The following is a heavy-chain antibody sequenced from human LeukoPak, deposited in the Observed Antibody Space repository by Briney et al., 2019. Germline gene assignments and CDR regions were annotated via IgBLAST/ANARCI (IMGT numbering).Heavy chain of an antibody. Sequence: GGSLRLSCAASGFTFDDYAMHWVRQAPGKGLEWVSGISWNSGSIDYAYSVKGRFIISRDNPNNSLYLEMASLTADDTAVYFCACLRGASDYWGQGALVTVSS. D-gene: IGHD1-26*01. CDR3: ACLRGASDY. V-gene: IGHV3-9*01. J-gene: IGHJ4*02. CDR1: GFTFDDYA. CDR2: ISWNSGSI.